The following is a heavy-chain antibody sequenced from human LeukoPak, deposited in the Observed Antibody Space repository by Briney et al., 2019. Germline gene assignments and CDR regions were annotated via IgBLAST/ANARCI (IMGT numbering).Heavy chain of an antibody. CDR2: INPNSGGT. CDR1: GYTSTGYY. D-gene: IGHD3-22*01. V-gene: IGHV1-2*02. Sequence: ASVKVSCKASGYTSTGYYMHWVRQAPGQGLEWMGWINPNSGGTNYAQKFQGRVTMTRDTSISTAYMELSRLGSDDTAVYYCARVPYYYDSSKFDYWGQGTLVTVSS. CDR3: ARVPYYYDSSKFDY. J-gene: IGHJ4*02.